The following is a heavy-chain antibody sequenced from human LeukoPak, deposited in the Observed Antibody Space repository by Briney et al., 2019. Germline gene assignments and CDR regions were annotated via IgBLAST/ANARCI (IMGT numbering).Heavy chain of an antibody. D-gene: IGHD3-22*01. J-gene: IGHJ4*02. V-gene: IGHV4-59*08. CDR3: AIAPYYYDSSGSNYFDY. CDR1: GGSISSYY. CDR2: IYYSGST. Sequence: SETLSLTCTVSGGSISSYYWSWIRQPPGKGLEWIGYIYYSGSTNYNPSLKSRVTISVDTSKNQFSLKLSSVTAADTAVYYCAIAPYYYDSSGSNYFDYWGQGTLVTVSS.